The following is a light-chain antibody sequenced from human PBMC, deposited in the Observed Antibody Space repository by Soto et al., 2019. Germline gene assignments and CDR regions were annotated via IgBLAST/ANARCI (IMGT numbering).Light chain of an antibody. CDR1: SSDIGGYNY. Sequence: QSALTQPASVSGSPGQSITISCTGTSSDIGGYNYVSWYQQYPGKAPKLMIFGVSDRPSGVSNRFSGSESGTTASLTISGLQAEDEADYYCSSYKTSSTVVVFGGGTKVTVL. CDR2: GVS. CDR3: SSYKTSSTVVV. V-gene: IGLV2-14*01. J-gene: IGLJ2*01.